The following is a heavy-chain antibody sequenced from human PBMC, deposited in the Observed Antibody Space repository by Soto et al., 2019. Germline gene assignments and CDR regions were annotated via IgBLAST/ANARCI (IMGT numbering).Heavy chain of an antibody. CDR3: ARDVHPSRGRASDY. CDR1: GFTFSSYS. J-gene: IGHJ4*02. Sequence: GGSLRLSCAASGFTFSSYSMNWVRQAPGKGLEWVSSISSSSSYIYYADSVKGRFTISRDNAKNSLYLQMNSLRAEDTAVYYCARDVHPSRGRASDYWGQGTLVTVSS. D-gene: IGHD6-13*01. V-gene: IGHV3-21*01. CDR2: ISSSSSYI.